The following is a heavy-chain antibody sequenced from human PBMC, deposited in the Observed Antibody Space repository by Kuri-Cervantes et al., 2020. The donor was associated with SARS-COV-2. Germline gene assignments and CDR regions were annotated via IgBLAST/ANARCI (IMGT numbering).Heavy chain of an antibody. D-gene: IGHD6-19*01. Sequence: GGSLRLSCAASGFTFSSYAMSWVRQAPGRGLEWVSAISGSGGSTYYADSVKGRFTISRDNSKNTLYLQMNSLRAEDTAVYYCAKGPGSGWYYFDYWGQGTLVTVSS. CDR1: GFTFSSYA. CDR2: ISGSGGST. CDR3: AKGPGSGWYYFDY. V-gene: IGHV3-23*01. J-gene: IGHJ4*02.